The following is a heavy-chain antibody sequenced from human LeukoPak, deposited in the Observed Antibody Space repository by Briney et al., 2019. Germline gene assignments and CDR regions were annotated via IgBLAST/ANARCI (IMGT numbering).Heavy chain of an antibody. D-gene: IGHD6-6*01. V-gene: IGHV3-74*01. CDR1: GFTFSSYW. Sequence: GGSLRLSCAASGFTFSSYWMHWVRQAPGKGLVWVSRINSDGSSTSYADSVKGRFTISRDNAKNTLYLQMNSLRAEDTAVCYCARDRMGHSSSKRDYYYYYMDVWGKGTTVTVSS. CDR3: ARDRMGHSSSKRDYYYYYMDV. J-gene: IGHJ6*03. CDR2: INSDGSST.